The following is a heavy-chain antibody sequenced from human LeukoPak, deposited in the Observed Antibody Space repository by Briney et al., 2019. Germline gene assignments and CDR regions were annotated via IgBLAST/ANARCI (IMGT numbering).Heavy chain of an antibody. D-gene: IGHD4-11*01. V-gene: IGHV1-2*02. Sequence: GASVKVSCKASGYTFTGYYMHWVRQAPGQGLEWMGWINSNSGGTNYAQKFQGRVTMTRDTSISTAYVELSRLRSDDTAVYYCARDRSSTVTTGFWFDPWGQGTLVTVSS. J-gene: IGHJ5*02. CDR2: INSNSGGT. CDR3: ARDRSSTVTTGFWFDP. CDR1: GYTFTGYY.